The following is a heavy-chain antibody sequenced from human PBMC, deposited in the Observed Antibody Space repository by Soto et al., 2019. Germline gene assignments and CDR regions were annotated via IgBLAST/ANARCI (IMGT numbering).Heavy chain of an antibody. D-gene: IGHD4-17*01. J-gene: IGHJ6*02. Sequence: QVRLQESGPGLVKPSETLSLTCTVSNASISSYYWSWIRQPPGKRLEWIGYMAPSGSSKYNPSLAGRVTIAVDTSNNQFALKWTSVTAADTAGYYCARDGNFGDDIHDYYGMDVWGRGTTVTVSS. CDR2: MAPSGSS. V-gene: IGHV4-59*01. CDR3: ARDGNFGDDIHDYYGMDV. CDR1: NASISSYY.